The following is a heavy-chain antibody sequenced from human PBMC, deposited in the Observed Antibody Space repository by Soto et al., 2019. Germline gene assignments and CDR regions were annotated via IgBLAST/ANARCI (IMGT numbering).Heavy chain of an antibody. CDR2: ISYDGSNK. V-gene: IGHV3-30*18. J-gene: IGHJ4*02. Sequence: QVQLVESGGGVVQPGRSLRLSCAASGFTFSSYGMHWVRQAPGKGLEWVAVISYDGSNKYYADSVNGRFTISRDNSKNMQYQQKNRLGAEDTALYYCGKPAIVVVGVYYFDYWGQGTLVTVSS. D-gene: IGHD3-22*01. CDR3: GKPAIVVVGVYYFDY. CDR1: GFTFSSYG.